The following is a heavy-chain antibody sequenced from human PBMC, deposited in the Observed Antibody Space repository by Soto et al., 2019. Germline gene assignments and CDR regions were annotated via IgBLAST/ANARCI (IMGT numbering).Heavy chain of an antibody. CDR1: GYSFTSYW. Sequence: GESLKISCKGSGYSFTSYWIGWVRQMPGKGLEWMGIIYPGDSDARYSPSFQGQDTISADESISTAYLPWCRLKASDTARYYCARPFRFSEWSQGNWFDAWGQGPLVTVSS. CDR3: ARPFRFSEWSQGNWFDA. CDR2: IYPGDSDA. D-gene: IGHD3-3*01. J-gene: IGHJ5*02. V-gene: IGHV5-51*01.